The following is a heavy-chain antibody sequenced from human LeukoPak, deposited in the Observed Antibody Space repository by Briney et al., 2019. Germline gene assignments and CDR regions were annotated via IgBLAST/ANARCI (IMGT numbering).Heavy chain of an antibody. Sequence: ASVKVSCKASGYTFTSYAMHRVRQAPGQRLEWMGWINAGNGNTKYSQKFQGRVTITRDTSASTAYMELSSLRSEDTAVYYCARDQAYYYDSSGYDAFDIWGQGTMVTVSS. V-gene: IGHV1-3*01. CDR3: ARDQAYYYDSSGYDAFDI. CDR1: GYTFTSYA. CDR2: INAGNGNT. J-gene: IGHJ3*02. D-gene: IGHD3-22*01.